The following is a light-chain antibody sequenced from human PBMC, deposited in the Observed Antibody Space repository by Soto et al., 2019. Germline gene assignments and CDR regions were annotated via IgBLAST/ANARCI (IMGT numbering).Light chain of an antibody. CDR1: QSVSSN. CDR2: GAS. V-gene: IGKV3-20*01. J-gene: IGKJ1*01. CDR3: QQYGSSGT. Sequence: IVLTQSPVTLSLSPGERATLSCRASQSVSSNLAWYQQRPGQAPRLLIYGASTRASGVPDRFSGSGSGTDFTLTISRLEPEDFAVYYCQQYGSSGTFGQGTKVDIK.